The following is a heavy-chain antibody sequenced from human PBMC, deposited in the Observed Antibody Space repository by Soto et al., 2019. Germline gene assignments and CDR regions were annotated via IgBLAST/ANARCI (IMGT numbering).Heavy chain of an antibody. CDR3: ARADYGDRGLAFDS. D-gene: IGHD4-17*01. J-gene: IGHJ4*02. CDR1: GASTGSGGSY. V-gene: IGHV4-31*01. Sequence: QVQLQESGPGLVKTSQTLSLTCTVSGASTGSGGSYWSWIRQHPGKGLEWIGYIYYTGITYYTPSLKRQASISVDSSNNQSSLRMDSATAADTAVYYCARADYGDRGLAFDSWGQGTLVTVSS. CDR2: IYYTGIT.